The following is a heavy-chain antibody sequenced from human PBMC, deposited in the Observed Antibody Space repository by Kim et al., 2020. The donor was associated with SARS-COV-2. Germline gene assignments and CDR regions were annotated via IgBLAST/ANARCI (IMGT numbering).Heavy chain of an antibody. J-gene: IGHJ6*03. CDR2: ISGSGGST. CDR1: GFTFSSYA. Sequence: GGSLRLSCAASGFTFSSYAMSWVRQAPGKGLEWVSAISGSGGSTYYADSVKGRFTISRDNSKNTLYLQMNSLRAEDTAVYYCAKDLFYGSGSYSRKIYYYMDVWGKGTTVTVSS. D-gene: IGHD3-10*01. CDR3: AKDLFYGSGSYSRKIYYYMDV. V-gene: IGHV3-23*01.